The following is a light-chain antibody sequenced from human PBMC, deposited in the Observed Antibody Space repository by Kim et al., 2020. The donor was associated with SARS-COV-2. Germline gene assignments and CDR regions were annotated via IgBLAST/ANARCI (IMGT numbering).Light chain of an antibody. Sequence: QSVTISCIGTSSEVGAFTFVAWYQQHPGKAPKLMTYSMTARPSGVPDRFSGSKTGPTASLTISGLQAEDEADYYCCSYAGRYSLVCGGGTQLTVL. CDR3: CSYAGRYSLV. V-gene: IGLV2-11*03. CDR1: SSEVGAFTF. J-gene: IGLJ2*01. CDR2: SMT.